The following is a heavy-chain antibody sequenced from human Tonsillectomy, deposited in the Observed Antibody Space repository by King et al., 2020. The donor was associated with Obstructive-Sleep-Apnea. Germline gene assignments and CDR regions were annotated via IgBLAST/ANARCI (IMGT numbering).Heavy chain of an antibody. D-gene: IGHD1-26*01. CDR3: ARDLSGSHYPYWYFDL. V-gene: IGHV3-53*04. CDR2: IFSGGSP. Sequence: VQLVESGGGLVQPGGSLRLSCAASGFTVSSNYMNWVRQAPGKGLKWVSVIFSGGSPYYADSVKGRFTISRHNSKNTLYLQMNSLRPEDTAVYSFARDLSGSHYPYWYFDLWGRGTLVFVSS. J-gene: IGHJ2*01. CDR1: GFTVSSNY.